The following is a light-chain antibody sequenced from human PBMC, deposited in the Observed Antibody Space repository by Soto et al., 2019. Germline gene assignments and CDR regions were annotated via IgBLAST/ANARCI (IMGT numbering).Light chain of an antibody. CDR3: CSYTATTTYV. Sequence: QSALTQPASVSGSPGQSISISCTGTGNDVGGYTFVSWYQQHPDKVPKLVIFDVNRRPSGVSDRFSGSKSVNAASLPISGLQAEDEADYYCCSYTATTTYVFGTGTKLTVL. J-gene: IGLJ1*01. CDR1: GNDVGGYTF. V-gene: IGLV2-14*03. CDR2: DVN.